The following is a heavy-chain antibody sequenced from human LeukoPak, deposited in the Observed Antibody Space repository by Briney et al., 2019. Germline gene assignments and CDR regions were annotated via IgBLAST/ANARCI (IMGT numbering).Heavy chain of an antibody. CDR3: ASLYSSALYSLVG. J-gene: IGHJ4*02. Sequence: SETLSLTCTVSRGSISSYYWSWIRQPPGKGLEWIGHISYSGSTNYNPSLNSRVTISVDTSKNQFSLKLSSVTAADTAVYYCASLYSSALYSLVGRGQGTLVTVSS. D-gene: IGHD6-19*01. V-gene: IGHV4-59*08. CDR1: RGSISSYY. CDR2: ISYSGST.